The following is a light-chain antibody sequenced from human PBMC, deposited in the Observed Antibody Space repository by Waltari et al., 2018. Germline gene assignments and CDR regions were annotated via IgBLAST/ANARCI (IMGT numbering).Light chain of an antibody. CDR3: QQTYSTGT. CDR1: HFVNKS. J-gene: IGKJ1*01. V-gene: IGKV1-39*01. CDR2: AAS. Sequence: DIQLSQSPSSLSASIGDRVTVTCRASHFVNKSLHWYQHEPGTPPQLLIYAASALQSGLPSRFSGRGSGTEFTLTISNLQPEDFATYYCQQTYSTGTFGQGTKVE.